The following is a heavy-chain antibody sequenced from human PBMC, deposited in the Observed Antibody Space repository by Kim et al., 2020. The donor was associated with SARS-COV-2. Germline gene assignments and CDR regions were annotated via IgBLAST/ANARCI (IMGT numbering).Heavy chain of an antibody. V-gene: IGHV3-23*01. J-gene: IGHJ6*02. CDR2: ISGSGGST. CDR1: GFTFSSYA. D-gene: IGHD4-17*01. CDR3: AKVGRRYGAGRYYGMDV. Sequence: GGSLRLSCAASGFTFSSYAMSWVRQAPGKGLEWVSAISGSGGSTYYSDSVKGRFTISRDNSKNTLYLQMNSLRAEDTAVYYCAKVGRRYGAGRYYGMDVWGQGTTVTVSS.